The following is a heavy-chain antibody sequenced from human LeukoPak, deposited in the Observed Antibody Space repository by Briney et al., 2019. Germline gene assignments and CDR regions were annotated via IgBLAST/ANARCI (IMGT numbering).Heavy chain of an antibody. CDR1: GYTFSGYY. Sequence: ASVKVSCKASGYTFSGYYMHWVRQAPGQGLEWMGWINPNGGGTNYAQKFQGRVTMTRDTSISTAYMELSRLRSDDTAVYYCARRASSTLYNFDYWGQGTPVTVSS. CDR2: INPNGGGT. J-gene: IGHJ4*02. V-gene: IGHV1-2*02. D-gene: IGHD2-2*01. CDR3: ARRASSTLYNFDY.